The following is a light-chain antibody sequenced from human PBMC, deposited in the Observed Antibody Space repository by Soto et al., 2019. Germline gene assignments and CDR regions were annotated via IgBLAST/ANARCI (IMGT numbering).Light chain of an antibody. Sequence: QSALTQPASVSGSPGQSITLSCTGTSSDVGGYNYVSWYHQHPGKAPKLMIYDVRNRPSGVSNRFSGSKSGNTASLTISGLQAEDEADYYCSSYTSSSTLVVFGGGTKLTVL. CDR3: SSYTSSSTLVV. CDR1: SSDVGGYNY. J-gene: IGLJ2*01. V-gene: IGLV2-14*01. CDR2: DVR.